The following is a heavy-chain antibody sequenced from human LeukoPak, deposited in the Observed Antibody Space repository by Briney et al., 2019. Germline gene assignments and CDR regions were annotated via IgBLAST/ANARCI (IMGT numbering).Heavy chain of an antibody. Sequence: ASVKVSCKASGYTFTTYAINWVRQAPGRGLEWMGWINTDTGNPTYAQGFTGRFVFSLDTSVSTAYLQISSLKAEDTAVYYCARVQGYCSRTSCYPHYWGQGTLVTVSS. CDR2: INTDTGNP. CDR1: GYTFTTYA. V-gene: IGHV7-4-1*02. J-gene: IGHJ4*02. D-gene: IGHD2-2*01. CDR3: ARVQGYCSRTSCYPHY.